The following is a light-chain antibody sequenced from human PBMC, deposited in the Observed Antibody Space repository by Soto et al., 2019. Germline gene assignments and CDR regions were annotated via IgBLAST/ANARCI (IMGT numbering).Light chain of an antibody. J-gene: IGKJ4*01. CDR2: GVS. Sequence: EIVLTQSPGTVSLSPGERATLSCRASQYVDYNYLAWYQQKPGQAPRLLIYGVSTRAAGISDRFSGSGSGTDFTLTIRRMETEDFAAYHCQQYGRSPLTFGGGTKVDIK. CDR3: QQYGRSPLT. CDR1: QYVDYNY. V-gene: IGKV3-20*01.